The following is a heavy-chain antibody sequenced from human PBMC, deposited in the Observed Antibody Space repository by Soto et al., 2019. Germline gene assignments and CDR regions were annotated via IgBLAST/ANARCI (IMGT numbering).Heavy chain of an antibody. CDR1: AGSIRSGDYY. J-gene: IGHJ4*02. Sequence: PSETLSLTCTVSAGSIRSGDYYWTWIRQPPGKGLEWIGYIDHSGSAYYNQSLKSRATISIDTSNNQFSLKMTSVTAADTAVYYCAGELGTFYFDHWGQGTLVTVSS. V-gene: IGHV4-30-4*01. D-gene: IGHD7-27*01. CDR3: AGELGTFYFDH. CDR2: IDHSGSA.